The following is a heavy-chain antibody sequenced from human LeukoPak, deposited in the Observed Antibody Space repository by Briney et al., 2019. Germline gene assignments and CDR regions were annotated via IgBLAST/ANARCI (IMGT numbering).Heavy chain of an antibody. CDR1: GYTFTTYD. CDR2: MNPNSGYT. D-gene: IGHD6-19*01. CDR3: ARVAGSIDH. V-gene: IGHV1-8*03. J-gene: IGHJ4*02. Sequence: ASVKVSCKASGYTFTTYDINWVRQATGQGLEWMGWMNPNSGYTGYAQKFQGRVTTTRDTSISTAYMELSSLRSEDTAVYYCARVAGSIDHWGQGTLVTVSS.